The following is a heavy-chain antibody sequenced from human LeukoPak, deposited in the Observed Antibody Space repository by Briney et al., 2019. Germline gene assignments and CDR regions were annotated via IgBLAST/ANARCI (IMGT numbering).Heavy chain of an antibody. CDR3: AKHTGGRSFDY. D-gene: IGHD2-8*02. Sequence: GGSLRLSCATSGLAVSGCVIYWFRQAPGKGLEWVSDIKDADAKPSYADSVKGRFTISRDNSKNTLYLQMNSLRVEDTALYYCAKHTGGRSFDYWGQGTLVTVSS. V-gene: IGHV3-23*01. J-gene: IGHJ4*02. CDR1: GLAVSGCV. CDR2: IKDADAKP.